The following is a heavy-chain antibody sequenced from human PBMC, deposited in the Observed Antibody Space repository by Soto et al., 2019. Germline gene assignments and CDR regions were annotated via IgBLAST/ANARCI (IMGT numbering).Heavy chain of an antibody. CDR2: IKQDGSEK. V-gene: IGHV3-7*01. Sequence: GGSLRLSCAASGFTFSSYWMSWVRQAPGKGLEWVANIKQDGSEKYYVDSVKGRFTISRDNAKNPLYLQMNSLRAEDTAVYYCARVPLNPTYYDILTGYYDPEYVYFDYWGQGTLVTVSS. CDR3: ARVPLNPTYYDILTGYYDPEYVYFDY. D-gene: IGHD3-9*01. CDR1: GFTFSSYW. J-gene: IGHJ4*02.